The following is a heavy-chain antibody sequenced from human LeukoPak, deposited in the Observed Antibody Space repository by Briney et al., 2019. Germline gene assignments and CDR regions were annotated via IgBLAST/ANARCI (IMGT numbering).Heavy chain of an antibody. CDR3: AKAGGWYGSALGY. J-gene: IGHJ4*02. Sequence: SETLSLTCTVSGGSISSYYWSWIRQPPGKGLEWIGYIYYSGSTNYNPSLESRVTISVDTSKNQFSLKLSSVTAADTAVYYCAKAGGWYGSALGYWGQGTLVTVSS. D-gene: IGHD6-19*01. V-gene: IGHV4-59*08. CDR1: GGSISSYY. CDR2: IYYSGST.